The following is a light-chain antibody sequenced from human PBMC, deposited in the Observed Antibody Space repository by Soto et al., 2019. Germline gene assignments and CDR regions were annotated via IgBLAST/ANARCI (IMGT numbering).Light chain of an antibody. V-gene: IGLV2-14*03. Sequence: QSVLTQPASVSGSPGQSITISCTGTSSDVGGYNYVSWYQQYPGKAPKLMIYDVTSRPSGVSNRFSGSKSGNTASLTISGLQAEDEADYYCSSHASNRDVLFGGGT. J-gene: IGLJ3*02. CDR2: DVT. CDR1: SSDVGGYNY. CDR3: SSHASNRDVL.